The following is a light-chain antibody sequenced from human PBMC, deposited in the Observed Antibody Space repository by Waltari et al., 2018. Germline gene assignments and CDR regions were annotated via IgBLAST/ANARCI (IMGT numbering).Light chain of an antibody. CDR2: DVN. CDR3: SAYTSSATLA. Sequence: SALPHPASRSGAPGQSITISVTGTSSDIGFLTHSPCYQQHPGQAPRLLMYDVNSRPSGVSNRFSGSKSGNTASLTISGLQADDEAHYYCSAYTSSATLAFGGGTGLTVL. V-gene: IGLV2-14*03. CDR1: SSDIGFLTH. J-gene: IGLJ2*01.